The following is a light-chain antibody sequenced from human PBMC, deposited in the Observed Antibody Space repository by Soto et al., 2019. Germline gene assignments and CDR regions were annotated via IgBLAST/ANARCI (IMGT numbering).Light chain of an antibody. CDR3: QQRSNWPLT. CDR2: DAS. V-gene: IGKV3-11*01. Sequence: VMTQSPATLSVSPGERATLSCRASQSLRSSLAWYQQKPGQAPRLLIYDASNRATGIPARFSGSGSGTDFTLTISSLEPEDFAVYYCQQRSNWPLTFGGGTKVDI. J-gene: IGKJ4*01. CDR1: QSLRSS.